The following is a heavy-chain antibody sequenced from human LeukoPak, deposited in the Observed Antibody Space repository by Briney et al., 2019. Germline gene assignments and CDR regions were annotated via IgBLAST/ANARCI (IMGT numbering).Heavy chain of an antibody. CDR3: AKDKRGGIAAHHFDY. D-gene: IGHD6-6*01. V-gene: IGHV3-30*02. Sequence: GGSLRPSCAASGFTFSSYGMHWARQAPGKGLEWVAFIRYDGSNKYYADSVKGRFTISRDNSKNTLYLQMNSLRAEDTAVYYCAKDKRGGIAAHHFDYWGQGTLVTVSS. CDR1: GFTFSSYG. J-gene: IGHJ4*02. CDR2: IRYDGSNK.